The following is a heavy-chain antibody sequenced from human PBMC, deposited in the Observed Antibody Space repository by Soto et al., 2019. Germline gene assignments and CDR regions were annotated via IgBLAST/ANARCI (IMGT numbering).Heavy chain of an antibody. CDR2: INHSGST. J-gene: IGHJ6*03. Sequence: SETLSLTCPVYGGSFSGYYWSWIRQPPGKGLEWIGEINHSGSTNYNPSLKSRVTISVDTSKNQFSLKLSSVTAADTAVYYCASANSSSSYFYYYYMDVWGKGTTVTVSS. D-gene: IGHD6-13*01. CDR3: ASANSSSSYFYYYYMDV. CDR1: GGSFSGYY. V-gene: IGHV4-34*01.